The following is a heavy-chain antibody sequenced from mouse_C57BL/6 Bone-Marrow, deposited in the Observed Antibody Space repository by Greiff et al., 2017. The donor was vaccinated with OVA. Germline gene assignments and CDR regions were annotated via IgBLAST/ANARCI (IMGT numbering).Heavy chain of an antibody. J-gene: IGHJ1*03. CDR1: GYTFTSYW. D-gene: IGHD1-1*01. Sequence: QVQLQQPGAELVKPGASVKLSCKASGYTFTSYWMHWVKQRPGQGLEWIGMIHPNSGSTNYNEKFKSKATLTVDKSSSTAYMQLSSLTSEDSAVYYCAKITTVVATDVWGTGTTVTVSS. CDR2: IHPNSGST. V-gene: IGHV1-64*01. CDR3: AKITTVVATDV.